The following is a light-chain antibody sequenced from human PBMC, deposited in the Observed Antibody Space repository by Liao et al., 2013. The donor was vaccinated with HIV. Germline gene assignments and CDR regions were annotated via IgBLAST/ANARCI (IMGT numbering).Light chain of an antibody. J-gene: IGLJ2*01. CDR3: QASDSGTVI. V-gene: IGLV3-1*01. Sequence: SYELTQPPSVSVSPGQTARINLFLEINWGSKSVSWYQQKPGQSPVLVIYQDRKRPSGIPERFSASNSGNTATLTISGTQAMDEADYYCQASDSGTVIFGGGTKLTVL. CDR2: QDR. CDR1: NWGSKS.